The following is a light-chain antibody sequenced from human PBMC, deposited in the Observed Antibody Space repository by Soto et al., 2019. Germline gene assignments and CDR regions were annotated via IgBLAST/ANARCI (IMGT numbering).Light chain of an antibody. Sequence: EIVLTQSPGTLSLSPGERATLSCRASQCVSSSYLAWYQQKPGQAPRLLIYGASSRATGIPDRFSGSGSGTDFTLTVSRLEPEDFAVYYCQQYGSSPLWTFGQGTKVDSK. CDR2: GAS. J-gene: IGKJ1*01. CDR3: QQYGSSPLWT. CDR1: QCVSSSY. V-gene: IGKV3-20*01.